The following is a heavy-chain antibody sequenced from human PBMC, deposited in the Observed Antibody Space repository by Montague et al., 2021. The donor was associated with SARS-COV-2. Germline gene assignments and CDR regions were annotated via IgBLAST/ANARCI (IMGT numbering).Heavy chain of an antibody. CDR1: GDSVSHDF. J-gene: IGHJ4*02. V-gene: IGHV4-59*02. CDR2: VYYSRSS. Sequence: SETLSLTCTVSGDSVSHDFWSWILQPPGKGLELTGYVYYSRSSSYHPSPTGRVSIAVDTSKNQFPLRLSTVTAADTAIYYCVRDPAPSGSGTFYDYWGQGTLVAVSS. CDR3: VRDPAPSGSGTFYDY. D-gene: IGHD1-26*01.